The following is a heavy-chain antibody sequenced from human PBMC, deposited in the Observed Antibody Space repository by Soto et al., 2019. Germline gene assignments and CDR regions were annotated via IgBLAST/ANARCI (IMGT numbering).Heavy chain of an antibody. CDR1: GGSFSGYY. J-gene: IGHJ4*02. CDR2: INHSGST. CDR3: ARGITMVRGVITRSDY. V-gene: IGHV4-34*01. D-gene: IGHD3-10*01. Sequence: WETLSLTCAVYGGSFSGYYWSWIRQPPGKGLEWIGEINHSGSTNYNPSLKSRVTISVDTSKNQFSLKLSSVTAADTAVYYCARGITMVRGVITRSDYWGQGTLVTV.